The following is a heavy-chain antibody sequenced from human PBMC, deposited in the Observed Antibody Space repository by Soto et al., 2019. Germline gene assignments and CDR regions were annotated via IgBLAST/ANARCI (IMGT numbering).Heavy chain of an antibody. CDR1: G. CDR3: ARENSSGWRRDYFDY. Sequence: GISWVRQAPGQGLEWMGWISAYNGNTNYAQKLQGRVTMTTDTSTSTAYMELRSLRSDDTAVYYCARENSSGWRRDYFDYWGQGTRGTVPQ. J-gene: IGHJ4*02. V-gene: IGHV1-18*01. D-gene: IGHD6-19*01. CDR2: ISAYNGNT.